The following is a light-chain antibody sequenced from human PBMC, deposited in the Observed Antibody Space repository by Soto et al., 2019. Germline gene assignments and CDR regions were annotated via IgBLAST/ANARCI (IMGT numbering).Light chain of an antibody. V-gene: IGKV3-20*01. CDR1: QSVSSSY. CDR3: QQYGSSPPLT. Sequence: EFVLTQSPGTLSLSPGERATLSCRASQSVSSSYLAWYQQKPGQAPRILIYGASTRATGIPDRFSGSGSGKDFTLTISRLEPEYFAVYYCQQYGSSPPLTFGGGTKVEIK. J-gene: IGKJ4*01. CDR2: GAS.